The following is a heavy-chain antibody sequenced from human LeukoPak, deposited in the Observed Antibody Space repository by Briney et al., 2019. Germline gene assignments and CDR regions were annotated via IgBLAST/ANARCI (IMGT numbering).Heavy chain of an antibody. CDR3: ARGEGVATTLKPDAFDI. J-gene: IGHJ3*02. D-gene: IGHD5-12*01. CDR2: IIPNSGGT. CDR1: GYTFTGYY. Sequence: ASVKVSCKASGYTFTGYYMHWVRQAPGQGLEWVGWIIPNSGGTNYAQKFQGRVTMTGDTSISTAYMELSRLRSDDTAVYYCARGEGVATTLKPDAFDIWGQGTMVSVSS. V-gene: IGHV1-2*02.